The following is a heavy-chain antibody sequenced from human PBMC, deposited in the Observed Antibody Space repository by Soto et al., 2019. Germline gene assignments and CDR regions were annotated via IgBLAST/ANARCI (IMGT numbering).Heavy chain of an antibody. V-gene: IGHV3-23*01. CDR1: GFTFSSYA. Sequence: GGSLRLSCAASGFTFSSYAMSWVRQAPGKGLEWVSAISGSGGTTYYADSVKGRFTISRDNSKNTLYLQMNSLRAEDTAVYYCARDLSVAVADVYYYGMDVWRQGTTVTVSS. CDR2: ISGSGGTT. CDR3: ARDLSVAVADVYYYGMDV. D-gene: IGHD6-19*01. J-gene: IGHJ6*02.